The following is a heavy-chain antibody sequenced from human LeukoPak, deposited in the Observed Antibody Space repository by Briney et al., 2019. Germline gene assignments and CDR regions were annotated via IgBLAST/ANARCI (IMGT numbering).Heavy chain of an antibody. CDR2: IIPFFGTA. J-gene: IGHJ5*02. CDR3: ARGLEWLTRRHTWFDP. V-gene: IGHV1-69*01. D-gene: IGHD3-3*01. Sequence: ASVKVSCKASGGTFRNYAISWVRQAPGQGLEWMGGIIPFFGTANYAQKFQGRVTITADESTNTAYMELSSLRSEDTAVYYCARGLEWLTRRHTWFDPWGQGTLVTVSS. CDR1: GGTFRNYA.